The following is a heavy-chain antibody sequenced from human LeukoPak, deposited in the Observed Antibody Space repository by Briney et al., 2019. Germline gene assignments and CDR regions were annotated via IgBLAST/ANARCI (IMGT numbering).Heavy chain of an antibody. D-gene: IGHD2/OR15-2a*01. Sequence: PSETLSLTCTVSGGSISSGSYYWSWIRQPAGKGLEWIGRIYTSGSTNYNPSLKSRFTISVDTSKNQFSLKLSSVTAADTAVYYCARDMTPVVTRDWRQGTLVTVSS. CDR3: ARDMTPVVTRD. CDR2: IYTSGST. V-gene: IGHV4-61*02. J-gene: IGHJ4*02. CDR1: GGSISSGSYY.